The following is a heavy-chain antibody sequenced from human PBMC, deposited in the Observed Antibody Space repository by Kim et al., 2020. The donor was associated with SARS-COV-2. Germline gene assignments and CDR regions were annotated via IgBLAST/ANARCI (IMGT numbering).Heavy chain of an antibody. CDR1: GYTLTELS. CDR3: ATDSGGSGSYLAPVFERRTPTAVDA. Sequence: ASVKVSCKVSGYTLTELSMHWVRQAPGKGLEWMGGFDPEDGETIYAQKFQGRVTMTEDTSTDTAYMELSSLRSEDTAVYYCATDSGGSGSYLAPVFERRTPTAVDAWGQGTLVTVSS. V-gene: IGHV1-24*01. J-gene: IGHJ5*02. CDR2: FDPEDGET. D-gene: IGHD3-10*01.